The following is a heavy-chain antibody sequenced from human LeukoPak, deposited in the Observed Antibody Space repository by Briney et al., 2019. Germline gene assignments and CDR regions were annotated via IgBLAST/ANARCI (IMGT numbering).Heavy chain of an antibody. CDR2: IYYSGST. Sequence: PSETLSLTGTVSGGSISSYYWSWIRQPPGKGLEWIGYIYYSGSTNYNASLTNRVTISVDTSKNQFSLKLSSVTAADTAVYYCAREVGYCSGGSCYSYFDYWGQGTLVTVSS. D-gene: IGHD2-15*01. J-gene: IGHJ4*02. V-gene: IGHV4-59*01. CDR3: AREVGYCSGGSCYSYFDY. CDR1: GGSISSYY.